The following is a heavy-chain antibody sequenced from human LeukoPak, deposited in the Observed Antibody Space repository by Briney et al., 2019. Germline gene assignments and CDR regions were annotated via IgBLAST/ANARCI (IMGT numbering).Heavy chain of an antibody. D-gene: IGHD6-25*01. J-gene: IGHJ6*02. CDR3: ARGGFHYYGMDV. V-gene: IGHV3-48*03. CDR1: GFTFRSYE. Sequence: GGSLRLSCAVSGFTFRSYEMNWVRQAPGKGLEGVSYINGVGSVIYYADSVKGRFTISRDNTENSLSLQMNSLRADDAAVYYCARGGFHYYGMDVWGQGTTVTVSS. CDR2: INGVGSVI.